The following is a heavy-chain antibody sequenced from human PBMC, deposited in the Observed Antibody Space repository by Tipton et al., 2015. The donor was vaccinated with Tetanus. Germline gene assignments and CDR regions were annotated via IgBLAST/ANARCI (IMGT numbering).Heavy chain of an antibody. CDR3: VRDGGSSGWLAY. CDR2: MYSGGDT. J-gene: IGHJ4*02. CDR1: GGSFSGFY. Sequence: LSLTCAVSGGSFSGFYWSWIRQPPGKGLEWVSVMYSGGDTYYVDSVKGRFSISRDNAKNTLYLQMNSLRVEDTAVYYCVRDGGSSGWLAYWGQGTLVTVSS. D-gene: IGHD6-19*01. V-gene: IGHV3-53*01.